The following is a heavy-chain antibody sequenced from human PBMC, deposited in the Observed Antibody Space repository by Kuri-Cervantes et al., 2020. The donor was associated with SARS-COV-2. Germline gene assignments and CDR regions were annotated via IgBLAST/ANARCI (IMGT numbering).Heavy chain of an antibody. V-gene: IGHV4-34*01. D-gene: IGHD6-6*01. J-gene: IGHJ3*02. CDR3: VRRGAGSSSAAFDI. CDR2: INHSGST. CDR1: GGSFSGYY. Sequence: SETLSLTCAVYGGSFSGYYWSWIRQPPGKGLEWIGEINHSGSTNYNPSLKSRVTIPVDTSKNQFSLKLSSVTAADTAVYYCVRRGAGSSSAAFDIWGQGTMVTVSS.